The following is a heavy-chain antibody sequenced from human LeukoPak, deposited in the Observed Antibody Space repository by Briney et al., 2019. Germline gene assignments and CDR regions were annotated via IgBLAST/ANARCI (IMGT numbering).Heavy chain of an antibody. V-gene: IGHV4-59*01. J-gene: IGHJ5*02. CDR2: IYYSGST. CDR1: GGSISTYY. CDR3: ARHDDGDVDWFDP. D-gene: IGHD4-17*01. Sequence: SETLSLTCTVSGGSISTYYWSWIRQPPGKGLEWIGYIYYSGSTNYNPSLKSRVTIPVDTSKNQFSLKLTSVTAADTAVYYCARHDDGDVDWFDPWGQGTLVTVSS.